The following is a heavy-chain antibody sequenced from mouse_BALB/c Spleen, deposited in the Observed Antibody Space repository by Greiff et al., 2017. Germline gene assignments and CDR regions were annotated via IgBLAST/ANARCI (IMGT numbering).Heavy chain of an antibody. CDR3: ARFPYYYGSSYWYFDV. CDR2: IHYSGST. V-gene: IGHV3-1*02. J-gene: IGHJ1*01. Sequence: EVQRVESGPDLVKPSQSLSLTCTVTGYSITSGYSWHWIRQFPGNKLEWMGYIHYSGSTNYNPSLKSRISITRDTSKNQFFLQLNSVTTEDTATYYCARFPYYYGSSYWYFDVWGAGTTVTVSS. CDR1: GYSITSGYS. D-gene: IGHD1-1*01.